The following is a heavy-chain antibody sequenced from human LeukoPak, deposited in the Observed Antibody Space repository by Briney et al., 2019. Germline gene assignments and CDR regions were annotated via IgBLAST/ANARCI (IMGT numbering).Heavy chain of an antibody. V-gene: IGHV4-61*02. CDR1: GGSISSGSYY. D-gene: IGHD2-2*01. CDR3: ARGPAYCSSTSCYGVRDYYCYYMDV. Sequence: TTSETLSLTCTVSGGSISSGSYYWSWIRQPAGKGLEWIGRICTSGSTNYNPSLKSRVTISVDTSKNQFSLKLSSVTAADTAVYYCARGPAYCSSTSCYGVRDYYCYYMDVWGKGTTVTVSS. J-gene: IGHJ6*03. CDR2: ICTSGST.